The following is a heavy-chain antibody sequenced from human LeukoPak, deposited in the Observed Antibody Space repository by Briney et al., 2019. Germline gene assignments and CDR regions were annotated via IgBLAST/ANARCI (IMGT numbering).Heavy chain of an antibody. V-gene: IGHV4-4*02. D-gene: IGHD3-10*01. CDR3: AVGGVYLRGGAEAFDI. CDR2: IYHSGST. J-gene: IGHJ3*02. Sequence: PSETLSLTCAVSGGSISSSNWWSWVRQPPGKALEWIGEIYHSGSTNYNPSLKSRVTISVDKSKNQFSLKLSSVTAADTAVYYCAVGGVYLRGGAEAFDIWGQGTMVTVSS. CDR1: GGSISSSNW.